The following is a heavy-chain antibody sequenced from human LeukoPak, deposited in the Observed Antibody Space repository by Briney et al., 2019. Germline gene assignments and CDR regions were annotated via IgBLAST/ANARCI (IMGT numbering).Heavy chain of an antibody. J-gene: IGHJ4*02. CDR3: ARVDSIFGVVPTH. CDR1: GGSISSGGYY. V-gene: IGHV4-30-2*01. D-gene: IGHD3-3*01. CDR2: IYHSGST. Sequence: SETLSLTCTVSGGSISSGGYYWSWIRQPPGKGLEWIGYIYHSGSTYYNPSLKSRVTISVDRSKNQFSLKLSSVTAADTAVYYCARVDSIFGVVPTHWGQGTLVTVSS.